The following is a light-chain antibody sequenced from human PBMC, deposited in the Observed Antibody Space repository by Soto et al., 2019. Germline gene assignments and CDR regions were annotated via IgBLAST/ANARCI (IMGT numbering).Light chain of an antibody. Sequence: DIQMTQSPSSLSASVGDRVTITCRASQSISTYLNWYQQKAGNVPRLLIFGTSYLQSGVPSRFSGGGSGTDLTLTISSLQPGDFATYYCQQSYSAPYTFGQGSKLEIK. J-gene: IGKJ2*01. CDR1: QSISTY. CDR2: GTS. V-gene: IGKV1-39*01. CDR3: QQSYSAPYT.